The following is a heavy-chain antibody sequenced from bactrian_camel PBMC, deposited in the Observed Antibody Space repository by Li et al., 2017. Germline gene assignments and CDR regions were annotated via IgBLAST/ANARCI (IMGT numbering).Heavy chain of an antibody. Sequence: VQLVESGGELVQPGGSLRLSCGASGFTFSRYAMNWVRQAPGKDREAVATIYTGNNNTYYADSVTGRFTVSTDIARNMLYLQMVNLKPEDTAMYYCASDSPDLQDDGSWACPRLAMTLNTGAGGPRSPSP. J-gene: IGHJ4*01. V-gene: IGHV3S31*01. CDR3: ASDSPDLQDDGSWACPRLAMTLNT. CDR1: GFTFSRYA. CDR2: IYTGNNNT. D-gene: IGHD6*01.